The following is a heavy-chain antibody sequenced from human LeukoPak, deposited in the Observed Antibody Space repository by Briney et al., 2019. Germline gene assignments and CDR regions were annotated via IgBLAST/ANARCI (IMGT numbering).Heavy chain of an antibody. CDR2: ISSSGSTI. J-gene: IGHJ4*02. CDR3: ARFSSGWLLDDY. Sequence: GRSLRLSCAASGFTFSSYEMNWVRQAPGKGLEWVSYISSSGSTIYYADSVKGRFTISRDNAKNSLYLQMNSLRAEDTAVYYCARFSSGWLLDDYWGQGILVTVSS. CDR1: GFTFSSYE. V-gene: IGHV3-48*03. D-gene: IGHD6-19*01.